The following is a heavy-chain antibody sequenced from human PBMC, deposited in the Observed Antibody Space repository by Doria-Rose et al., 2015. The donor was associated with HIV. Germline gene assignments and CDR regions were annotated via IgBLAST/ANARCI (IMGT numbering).Heavy chain of an antibody. CDR2: SGTDDER. CDR1: GVSLSSPGMG. D-gene: IGHD6-13*01. Sequence: SGPVLVKPTETLTLTCTVSGVSLSSPGMGVSWIRQPPGKALEWLANSGTDDERSYKTSLKSRLAISRGTSKSQVVLTMTDMDPVDTATYYCARIKSSRWYHKYYFDFWGQGTLVIVSA. CDR3: ARIKSSRWYHKYYFDF. V-gene: IGHV2-26*01. J-gene: IGHJ4*02.